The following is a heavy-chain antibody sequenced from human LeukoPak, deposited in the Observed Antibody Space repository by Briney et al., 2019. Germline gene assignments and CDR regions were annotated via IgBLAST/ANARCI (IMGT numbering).Heavy chain of an antibody. J-gene: IGHJ4*02. CDR3: AKAANEWELLAGYFDY. V-gene: IGHV4-39*07. Sequence: SETLSLTCTVSGGAISIRSYCWSWIRQPPRKGLASIGSIYDDGSIYYNPSLKSRVTISVDTSKNQFSLKLSSVTAADTAVYYCAKAANEWELLAGYFDYWGQGTLVTVSS. CDR1: GGAISIRSYC. D-gene: IGHD1-26*01. CDR2: IYDDGSI.